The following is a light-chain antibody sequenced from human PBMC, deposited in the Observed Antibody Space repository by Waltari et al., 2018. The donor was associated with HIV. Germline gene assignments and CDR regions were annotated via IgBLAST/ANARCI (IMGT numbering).Light chain of an antibody. CDR1: YSNIGNNY. Sequence: QSVLTQPPSVSAAPGQKVTISCSGTYSNIGNNYVAWYQQLPGTAPKLLIYDNKQRPSGIPDRFSGSKSGTSATLGITGLQTGDEADYYCGTWDTNLSVLLFGGGTKLSVL. V-gene: IGLV1-51*01. CDR3: GTWDTNLSVLL. CDR2: DNK. J-gene: IGLJ2*01.